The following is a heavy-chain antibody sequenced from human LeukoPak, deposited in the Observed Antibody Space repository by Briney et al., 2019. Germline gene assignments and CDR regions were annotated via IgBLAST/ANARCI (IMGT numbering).Heavy chain of an antibody. CDR3: ARDIEAAGLFLDY. Sequence: PGGSLRLSCAASGFTFSSYWMHWVRQAPGKGLVWVSRINSDGSSTSYADSVKGRFTISRDNAKNSLYLQMNSLRAEDTAVYYCARDIEAAGLFLDYWGQGTLVTVSS. V-gene: IGHV3-74*01. D-gene: IGHD6-13*01. J-gene: IGHJ4*02. CDR2: INSDGSST. CDR1: GFTFSSYW.